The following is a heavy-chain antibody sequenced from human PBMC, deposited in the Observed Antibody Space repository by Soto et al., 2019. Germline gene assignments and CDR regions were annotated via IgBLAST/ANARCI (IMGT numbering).Heavy chain of an antibody. Sequence: SETLSLTCTVSGGSIDSGDYYWSWIRQPAGERLEWIGRIHDTGRTNYNPSLKSRVTMSVDTSKNQFSLRVNSVTAADTAVYYCARESVSGTYRFDSWGQGTLVTVSS. CDR2: IHDTGRT. V-gene: IGHV4-61*02. CDR1: GGSIDSGDYY. J-gene: IGHJ4*02. D-gene: IGHD3-16*02. CDR3: ARESVSGTYRFDS.